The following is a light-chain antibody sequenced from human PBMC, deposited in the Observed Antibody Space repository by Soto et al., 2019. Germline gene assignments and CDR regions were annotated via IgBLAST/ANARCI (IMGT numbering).Light chain of an antibody. Sequence: DIVMTQSPLSLPVTPGEPASISCRSSQSLLHSNGYNYLNWYLQKPGQSPQLLIYLGSNRASGVPDRFSGSGSGTDFTLKISRVEAEDAGVYYCMQVLQTPLGFGQGTKVEIK. CDR2: LGS. V-gene: IGKV2-28*01. J-gene: IGKJ1*01. CDR3: MQVLQTPLG. CDR1: QSLLHSNGYNY.